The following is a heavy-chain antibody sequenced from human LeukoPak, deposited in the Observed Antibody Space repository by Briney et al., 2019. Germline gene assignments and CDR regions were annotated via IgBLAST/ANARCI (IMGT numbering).Heavy chain of an antibody. CDR1: GGSISSYY. CDR3: ARVLYYGSGKVVDYYYMDV. D-gene: IGHD3-10*01. Sequence: SETLSLTCSVSGGSISSYYWSWIRQPPGRGLEWIGYIYYSGRTSYNPSLKSRVTISVDTSKNQFSLRLSSVTAADTAVYYCARVLYYGSGKVVDYYYMDVWGKGTTVTISS. V-gene: IGHV4-59*01. CDR2: IYYSGRT. J-gene: IGHJ6*03.